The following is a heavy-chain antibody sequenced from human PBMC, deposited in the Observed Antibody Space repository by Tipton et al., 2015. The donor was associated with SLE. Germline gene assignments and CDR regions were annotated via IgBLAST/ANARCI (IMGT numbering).Heavy chain of an antibody. CDR1: GGSFSGYY. Sequence: TLSLTCAVYGGSFSGYYWSWIRQPPGKGLEWIGEINHSGYTNYNLSLKSRVTISVDTSKNQFSLKLSSVTAADTAVYYCARATDCSGGRCYSAYYYYYGMDVWGQGTPVTVSS. CDR2: INHSGYT. V-gene: IGHV4-34*01. D-gene: IGHD2-15*01. CDR3: ARATDCSGGRCYSAYYYYYGMDV. J-gene: IGHJ6*02.